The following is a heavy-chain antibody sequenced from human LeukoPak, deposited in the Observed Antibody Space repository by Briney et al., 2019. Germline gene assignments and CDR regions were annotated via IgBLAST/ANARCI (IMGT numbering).Heavy chain of an antibody. J-gene: IGHJ4*02. V-gene: IGHV1-2*06. Sequence: GASVKVSCKTSGYTFTGYHMHWVRQAPGQGLEWMGRINPNSGDTNYARKFQGRVTMTRDTSISTAYMELSRLTSDDTAMYYCARDYCSSTSCLFDYWGQGTLVTVSS. CDR3: ARDYCSSTSCLFDY. CDR2: INPNSGDT. CDR1: GYTFTGYH. D-gene: IGHD2-2*01.